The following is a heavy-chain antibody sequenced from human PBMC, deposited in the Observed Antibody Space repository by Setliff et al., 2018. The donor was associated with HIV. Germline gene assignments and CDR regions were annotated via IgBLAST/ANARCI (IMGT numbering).Heavy chain of an antibody. V-gene: IGHV4-34*10. Sequence: SETLSLTCGLNGVPFSDYYWNWIRQSPGKGLEWIVEVNHNGNINYNPSLQSRFTISRDNGKNAVYLQMNSLTAEDTAVYYCARALRGSGEDSWGQGTLVTVSS. J-gene: IGHJ5*01. CDR2: VNHNGNI. CDR1: GVPFSDYY. CDR3: ARALRGSGEDS. D-gene: IGHD3-10*01.